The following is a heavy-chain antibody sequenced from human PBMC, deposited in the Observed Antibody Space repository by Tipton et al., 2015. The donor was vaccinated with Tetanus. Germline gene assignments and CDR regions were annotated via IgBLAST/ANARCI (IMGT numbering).Heavy chain of an antibody. V-gene: IGHV1-69*01. CDR3: ARAPNRKSRAYDY. CDR1: GGTFTNYA. Sequence: QLVQSGPEVKKPGSSVKVSCKASGGTFTNYALSWVRQAPGQGLAWVGGITPIFGTTNSAPKFQGRVTITADESTNTAFMELSSLRSEDTAVYYCARAPNRKSRAYDYWGQGTQISVSS. CDR2: ITPIFGTT. D-gene: IGHD1-14*01. J-gene: IGHJ4*02.